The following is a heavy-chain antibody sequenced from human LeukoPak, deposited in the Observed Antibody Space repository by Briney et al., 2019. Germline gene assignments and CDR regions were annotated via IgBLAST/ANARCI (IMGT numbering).Heavy chain of an antibody. CDR2: IWYDGSNK. CDR1: GFTFSTYG. Sequence: QPGRSLRLSCAASGFTFSTYGMHWVRQAPGKGLEWVAVIWYDGSNKYYADSVKGRFTISRDNSKNTLYLQMNSLRAEDTAVYYCARDQGDGFFDYWGQGTLVTASS. J-gene: IGHJ4*02. D-gene: IGHD2-21*01. CDR3: ARDQGDGFFDY. V-gene: IGHV3-33*01.